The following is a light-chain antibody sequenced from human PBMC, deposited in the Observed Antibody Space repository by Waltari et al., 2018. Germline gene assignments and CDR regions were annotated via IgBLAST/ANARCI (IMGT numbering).Light chain of an antibody. CDR2: NNN. CDR1: TSNIGGGYH. V-gene: IGLV1-40*01. Sequence: QSVLTQPPSVSAAPGQRVSISCTGHTSNIGGGYHVHWYQQIPGTAPKLLIYNNNNRPSGVPDRFSGSKSVTSASLAISGLQAEDEAHYYCQSYDMRLSGVVFGGGTKLTVL. CDR3: QSYDMRLSGVV. J-gene: IGLJ3*02.